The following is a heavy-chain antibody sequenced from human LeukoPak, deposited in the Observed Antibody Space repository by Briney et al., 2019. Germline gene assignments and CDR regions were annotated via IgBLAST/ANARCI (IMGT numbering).Heavy chain of an antibody. CDR2: ISSSGGHI. D-gene: IGHD1-20*01. CDR3: ARSIGSNWSPFDY. J-gene: IGHJ4*02. V-gene: IGHV3-21*01. CDR1: RFTFTTYS. Sequence: GGSLRLSCAASRFTFTTYSMNWVRQPPGKGLEWVSSISSSGGHIYYADSVWGRFTVSRDNAENSLYLRMNSLRVEDTAVYYCARSIGSNWSPFDYWGQGTLVSVSS.